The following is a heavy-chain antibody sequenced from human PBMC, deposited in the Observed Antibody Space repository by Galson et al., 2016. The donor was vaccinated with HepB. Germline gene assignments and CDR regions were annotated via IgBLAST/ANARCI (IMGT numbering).Heavy chain of an antibody. D-gene: IGHD1-7*01. CDR1: GFTFTSYA. CDR3: ARNQTGNYV. J-gene: IGHJ4*02. Sequence: SLRLSCAASGFTFTSYAMSWVRQAPEKGLEWVSVISGSGDIIYYADSVKGRFTISRDNSKNTLYLQMNSLRVEDTAVYYCARNQTGNYVGGQGTLVTVSS. CDR2: ISGSGDII. V-gene: IGHV3-23*01.